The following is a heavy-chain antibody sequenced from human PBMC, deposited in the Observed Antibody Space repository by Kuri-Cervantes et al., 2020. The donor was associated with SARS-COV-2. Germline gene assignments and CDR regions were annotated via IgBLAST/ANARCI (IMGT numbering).Heavy chain of an antibody. CDR2: IYYSGST. CDR1: GGSISSGDYY. D-gene: IGHD3-22*01. CDR3: ARDGTDSSGYALGPYYFDY. V-gene: IGHV4-30-4*08. Sequence: SCTVSGGSISSGDYYWSWIRQPPGKGLEWIGYIYYSGSTYYNPSLKSRVTISVDTSKNQFSLKLSSVTAADTAMYYCARDGTDSSGYALGPYYFDYWGQGTLVTVSS. J-gene: IGHJ4*02.